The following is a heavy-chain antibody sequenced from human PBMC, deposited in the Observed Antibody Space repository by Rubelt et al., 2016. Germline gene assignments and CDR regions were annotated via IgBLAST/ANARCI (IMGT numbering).Heavy chain of an antibody. CDR1: GGSISPYH. Sequence: QVQLQESGPGLVKPSETLSLTCTVSGGSISPYHWSWIRQPPGKGLEWIGNFYYSGRTNFNPSLKSRVTISFDTSKDQFSRKLTSVTAADTALYYCARRNDFDIWGQGTMVTVSS. V-gene: IGHV4-59*12. CDR2: FYYSGRT. CDR3: ARRNDFDI. J-gene: IGHJ3*02.